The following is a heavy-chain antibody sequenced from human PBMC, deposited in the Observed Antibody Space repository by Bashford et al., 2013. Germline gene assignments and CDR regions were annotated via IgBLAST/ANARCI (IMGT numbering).Heavy chain of an antibody. CDR3: ARDQSGNYHHDFDY. D-gene: IGHD1-26*01. CDR2: INPNSGGT. CDR1: GYTFTGYY. Sequence: ASVKVSCKASGYTFTGYYMHWVRQAPGQGLEWMGWINPNSGGTSYAQKFQGRVTMTRDTSISTAYMELSRLISDDTAVYYCARDQSGNYHHDFDYWGQGTLVTVSS. J-gene: IGHJ4*02. V-gene: IGHV1-2*02.